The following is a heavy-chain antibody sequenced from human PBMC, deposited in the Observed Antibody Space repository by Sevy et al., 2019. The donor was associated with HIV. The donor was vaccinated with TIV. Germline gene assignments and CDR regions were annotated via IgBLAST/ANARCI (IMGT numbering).Heavy chain of an antibody. CDR2: ISSGSSHI. D-gene: IGHD2-2*01. CDR1: GFTFSTYS. V-gene: IGHV3-21*06. J-gene: IGHJ4*02. Sequence: GGSLRLSCAASGFTFSTYSMNWVRQAPGKGLEWVSSISSGSSHIYYADSVKGRFTVSRDNAKNSLYLQMNSLRAEDTEMYYCKRVPGGVADSGDYWGQGTLVTVSS. CDR3: KRVPGGVADSGDY.